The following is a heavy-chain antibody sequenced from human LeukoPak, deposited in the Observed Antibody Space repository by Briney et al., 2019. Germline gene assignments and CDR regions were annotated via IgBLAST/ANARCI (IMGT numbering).Heavy chain of an antibody. V-gene: IGHV1-69*05. D-gene: IGHD6-6*01. CDR3: AGKGPYSSSSTFDY. Sequence: SVNVSCKASGYTFTSYGISWVRQAPGQGLEWMGGIIPIFGTANYAQKFQGRVTITTDESTSTAYMELSSLRSEDTAVYYCAGKGPYSSSSTFDYWGQGTLVTVSS. CDR2: IIPIFGTA. CDR1: GYTFTSYG. J-gene: IGHJ4*02.